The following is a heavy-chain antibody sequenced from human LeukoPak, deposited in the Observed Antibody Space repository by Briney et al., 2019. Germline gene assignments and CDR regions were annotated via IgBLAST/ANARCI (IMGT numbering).Heavy chain of an antibody. CDR3: AREGCYSCYWFDP. CDR1: GYTFTGYH. CDR2: INPNSGGT. Sequence: ASVKVSCKASGYTFTGYHIHWVRQAPGQGLEWMGWINPNSGGTNYAQKFQGRVTMTRDTSISTAYMELSRLRSDDTAVYYCAREGCYSCYWFDPWGQGTLVTVSS. J-gene: IGHJ5*02. V-gene: IGHV1-2*02. D-gene: IGHD2-15*01.